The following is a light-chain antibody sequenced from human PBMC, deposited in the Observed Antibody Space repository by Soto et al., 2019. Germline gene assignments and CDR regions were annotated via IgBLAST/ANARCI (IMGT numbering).Light chain of an antibody. J-gene: IGLJ3*02. Sequence: QSGLTQTPSASGTPGQRIIISCSGSSSNIGRNTVNWYQHLPGRAPKVLIYRNSHRPSGVPDRFSGSQSGSSASLAISGLQSEDEADYYCAAWDYNLRGVLFGGGTKLTVL. CDR3: AAWDYNLRGVL. CDR2: RNS. CDR1: SSNIGRNT. V-gene: IGLV1-44*01.